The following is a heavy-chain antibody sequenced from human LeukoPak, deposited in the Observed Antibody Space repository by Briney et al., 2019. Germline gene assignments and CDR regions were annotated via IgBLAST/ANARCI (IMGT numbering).Heavy chain of an antibody. CDR3: ARASMSYYDFWSGYYEFDP. CDR2: ISAYNGNT. CDR1: GYTFTSYG. Sequence: ASVKVSCKASGYTFTSYGISWVRQAPGQGLEWMGWISAYNGNTNYAQKLQGRVTMTTDTSTSTAYMELSSLRSEDTAVYYCARASMSYYDFWSGYYEFDPWGQGTLVTVSS. J-gene: IGHJ5*02. D-gene: IGHD3-3*01. V-gene: IGHV1-18*01.